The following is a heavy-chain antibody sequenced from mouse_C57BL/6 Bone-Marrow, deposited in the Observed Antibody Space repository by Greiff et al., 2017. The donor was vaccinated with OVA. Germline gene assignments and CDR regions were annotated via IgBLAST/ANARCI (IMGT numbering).Heavy chain of an antibody. CDR1: GYTFTSYN. CDR3: ARGYYYGSSYSYAMDY. Sequence: LQQSGAELVRPGASVKMSCKASGYTFTSYNMHWVKQTPRQGLEWIGAIYPGNGDTSYNQKFKGKATLTVDKSSSTAYMQLSSLTSEDSAVYYCARGYYYGSSYSYAMDYWGQGTSVTVSS. D-gene: IGHD1-1*01. CDR2: IYPGNGDT. J-gene: IGHJ4*01. V-gene: IGHV1-12*01.